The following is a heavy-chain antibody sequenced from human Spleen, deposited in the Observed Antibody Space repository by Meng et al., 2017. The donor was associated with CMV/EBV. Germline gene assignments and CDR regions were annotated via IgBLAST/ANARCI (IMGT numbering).Heavy chain of an antibody. V-gene: IGHV1-2*02. CDR3: AREGEQLTAFDY. D-gene: IGHD2-21*02. Sequence: ASVKVSCKASGYTFTGYYMHWVRQAPGQGLEWMGWINPNSGGTNYAQKFQGRVTLTRDTSINTGYMELTRLTSDDTAVYYCAREGEQLTAFDYWGQGTLVTVSS. CDR2: INPNSGGT. CDR1: GYTFTGYY. J-gene: IGHJ4*02.